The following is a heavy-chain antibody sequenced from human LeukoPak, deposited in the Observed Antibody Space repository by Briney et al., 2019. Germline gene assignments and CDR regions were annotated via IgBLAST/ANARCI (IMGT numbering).Heavy chain of an antibody. CDR1: GGSISSSSYY. J-gene: IGHJ6*03. CDR3: AADPREQLVPYYYYYMDV. V-gene: IGHV4-39*07. D-gene: IGHD6-6*01. CDR2: IYYSGST. Sequence: SETLSLTCTVSGGSISSSSYYWGWIRQPPGKGLEWIGSIYYSGSTYYNPSLKSRVTISVDKSKNQFSLKLSSVTAADTAVYYCAADPREQLVPYYYYYMDVWGKGTTVTVSS.